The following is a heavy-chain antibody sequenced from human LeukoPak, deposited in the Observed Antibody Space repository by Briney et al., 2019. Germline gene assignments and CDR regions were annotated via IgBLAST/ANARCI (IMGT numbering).Heavy chain of an antibody. V-gene: IGHV3-48*01. CDR3: ASYYDFWSGYLTTYFQH. D-gene: IGHD3-3*01. CDR2: ISSSSSTI. Sequence: GGSLRLSCAASGFTFSSYSMNWIRQAPGKGLEWVSYISSSSSTIYYADSVKGRFTISRDNAKNSLYLQMNSLSAEDTAVYYCASYYDFWSGYLTTYFQHWGQGTLVTVSS. J-gene: IGHJ1*01. CDR1: GFTFSSYS.